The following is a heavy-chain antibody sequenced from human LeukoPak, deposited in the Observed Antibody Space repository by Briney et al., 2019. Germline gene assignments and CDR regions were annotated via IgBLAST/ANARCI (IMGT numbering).Heavy chain of an antibody. CDR1: GGSFSGYY. CDR3: ARGRGRFDP. CDR2: INHSGST. V-gene: IGHV4-34*01. Sequence: SETLSLTCAVYGGSFSGYYWSWIRQPPGKGLEWIGEINHSGSTNYNPSLKSRVTISVDTSRNQFSLKLSSVTAADTAVYYCARGRGRFDPWGQGTLVTVSS. D-gene: IGHD2-15*01. J-gene: IGHJ5*02.